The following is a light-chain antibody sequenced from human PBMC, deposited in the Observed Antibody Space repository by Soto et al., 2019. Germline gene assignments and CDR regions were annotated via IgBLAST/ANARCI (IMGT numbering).Light chain of an antibody. CDR3: QQYNNWPGT. J-gene: IGKJ1*01. V-gene: IGKV3-15*01. CDR1: QSVSSN. CDR2: GAS. Sequence: EIVMTQSPATLSVSPGERATLSCRASQSVSSNLAWYQQKPGQAPRLLIYGASTRATGIPARFSGSGSGTEFTLTISSLQSEDCALYYCQQYNNWPGTFGQGTKVEI.